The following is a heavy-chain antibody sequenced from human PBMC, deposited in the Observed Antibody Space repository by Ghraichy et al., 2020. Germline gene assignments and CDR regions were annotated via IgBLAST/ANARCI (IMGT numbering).Heavy chain of an antibody. CDR2: IRNNGGT. J-gene: IGHJ6*02. CDR3: ARPDPRLGTTGWAYYMDV. V-gene: IGHV3-23*01. CDR1: GFTFSNYA. D-gene: IGHD3-9*01. Sequence: GALRLSCAASGFTFSNYAMTWVRQAPGKGLEWVTSIRNNGGTHYADSVKGRFTISRDNSKNTVHLQMSSLRAEDTAVYYCARPDPRLGTTGWAYYMDVWGQGTTVTVSS.